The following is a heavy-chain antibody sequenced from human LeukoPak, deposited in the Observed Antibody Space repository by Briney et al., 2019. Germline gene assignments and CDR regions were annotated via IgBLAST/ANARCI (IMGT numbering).Heavy chain of an antibody. J-gene: IGHJ4*02. D-gene: IGHD6-25*01. CDR2: INTDGSST. V-gene: IGHV3-74*01. Sequence: GGSLRLSCAASGFIFSSYWMHWVRHAPGKGLAWVSRINTDGSSTSYADSVKGRFTISRDNSKNTLYLQMNSLRAEDTAVYYCAEGGVRPYFDYWGQGTLVTVSS. CDR1: GFIFSSYW. CDR3: AEGGVRPYFDY.